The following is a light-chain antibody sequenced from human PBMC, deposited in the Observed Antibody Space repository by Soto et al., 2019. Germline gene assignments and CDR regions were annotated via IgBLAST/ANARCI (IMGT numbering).Light chain of an antibody. J-gene: IGKJ3*01. CDR2: GVS. V-gene: IGKV3-15*01. CDR1: QSVSVN. CDR3: QQYNDWPFT. Sequence: EIVMTQSPGTLSVSPGERATLSCRASQSVSVNLAWYQQKPGQAPRLLIYGVSTRATGIPARFSGSEPGTEFTLTISSLQSEDFAVYYCQQYNDWPFTFGPGTKVDIK.